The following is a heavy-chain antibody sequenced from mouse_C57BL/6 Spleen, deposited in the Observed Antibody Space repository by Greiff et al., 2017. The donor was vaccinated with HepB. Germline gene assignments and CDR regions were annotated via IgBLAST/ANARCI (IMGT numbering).Heavy chain of an antibody. J-gene: IGHJ1*03. CDR3: ASGGMITTRYFDV. CDR1: GYTFTSEG. V-gene: IGHV1-52*01. D-gene: IGHD2-4*01. Sequence: QVQLQQPGAELVRPGSSVKLSGKAAGYTFTSEGRHWVKQRRRQGLTWIDNNDPSDSETHYNQKFKDKATLTVDKSSSTAYMQLSSLTSEDSAVYYCASGGMITTRYFDVWGTGTTVTVSS. CDR2: NDPSDSET.